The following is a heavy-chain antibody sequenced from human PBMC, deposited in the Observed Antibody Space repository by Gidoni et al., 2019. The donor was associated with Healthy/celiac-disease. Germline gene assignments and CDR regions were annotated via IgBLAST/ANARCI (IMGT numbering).Heavy chain of an antibody. V-gene: IGHV3-21*01. J-gene: IGHJ4*02. D-gene: IGHD1-20*01. CDR1: GFTFSSYS. CDR3: ARDSYNWNDAWDY. CDR2: ISSSSSYI. Sequence: EVQLVESGGGLVKPGGSLRLSCAASGFTFSSYSMNWVRQAPGKGLEWVSSISSSSSYIYYADSVKGRFTISRDNAKNSLYLQMNSLRAEDTAVYYCARDSYNWNDAWDYWGQGTLVTVSS.